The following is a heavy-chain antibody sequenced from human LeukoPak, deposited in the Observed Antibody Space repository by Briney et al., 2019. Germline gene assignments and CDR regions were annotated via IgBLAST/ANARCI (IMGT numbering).Heavy chain of an antibody. CDR1: GFTFSSYA. Sequence: GGSLRLSCAASGFTFSSYAMHWVRQAPGKGLEWVAVISYDGSNKYYADSVKGRFTISRDNSKNTLYLQMNSLRAEDTAVYYCARESSSIISHYFDYWGQGTLVTVSS. CDR3: ARESSSIISHYFDY. CDR2: ISYDGSNK. D-gene: IGHD6-6*01. J-gene: IGHJ4*02. V-gene: IGHV3-30*01.